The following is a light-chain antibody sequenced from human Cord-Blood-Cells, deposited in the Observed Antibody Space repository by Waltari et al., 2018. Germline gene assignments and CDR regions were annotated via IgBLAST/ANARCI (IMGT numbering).Light chain of an antibody. CDR3: QQSYSTPYT. V-gene: IGKV1-39*01. J-gene: IGKJ2*01. CDR1: QSISSY. Sequence: DIQMTQAPSSLSASVGDRLTITCRASQSISSYLNWYQQKPGKAPKLLIYAASSLQSGVPSRFSGSGSGTDFTLTISSLQPEDFATYYCQQSYSTPYTFGQGTKLEIK. CDR2: AAS.